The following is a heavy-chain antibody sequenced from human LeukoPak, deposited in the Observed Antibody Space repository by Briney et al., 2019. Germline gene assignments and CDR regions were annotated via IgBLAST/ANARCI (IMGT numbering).Heavy chain of an antibody. J-gene: IGHJ4*02. CDR3: ARVGGIAAFDY. Sequence: SETLSLTCTVSGGSISSYYWSWIRQPPGKGLEWIGYIYYSGSTNYNPSRKSRVTISVDTSKNQFSLKLSSVTAADTAVYYCARVGGIAAFDYWGQGTLVTVSS. CDR2: IYYSGST. CDR1: GGSISSYY. D-gene: IGHD6-13*01. V-gene: IGHV4-59*01.